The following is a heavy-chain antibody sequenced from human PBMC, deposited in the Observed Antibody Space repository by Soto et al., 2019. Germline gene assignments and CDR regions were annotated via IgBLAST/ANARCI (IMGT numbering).Heavy chain of an antibody. CDR2: ITGSGDST. CDR1: GFTFTSYA. V-gene: IGHV3-23*01. Sequence: EVQLLESGGGLVRPGGSLRLSCAASGFTFTSYAMSWVRQAPGKGLEWVSAITGSGDSTYYADSVKGRFPISRDNSKTTLYLHMNSLRAEDTAVYYCAKDRVVVDFDALDIWGQGTTVTVSS. CDR3: AKDRVVVDFDALDI. J-gene: IGHJ3*02. D-gene: IGHD3-22*01.